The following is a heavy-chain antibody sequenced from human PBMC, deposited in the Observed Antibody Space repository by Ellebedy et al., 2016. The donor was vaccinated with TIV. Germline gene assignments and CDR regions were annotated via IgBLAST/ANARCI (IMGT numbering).Heavy chain of an antibody. CDR1: GYTFTGYG. V-gene: IGHV1-18*04. J-gene: IGHJ6*02. CDR2: ISAHNGNT. Sequence: ASVKVSCKASGYTFTGYGINWVRQAPGQGLEWMGWISAHNGNTNYAQKLQGRVTMTTDTSTSTAYMELRSLRSDDTAVYYCARVGDGDNPYYYYGMDVWGQGTTVTVSS. CDR3: ARVGDGDNPYYYYGMDV. D-gene: IGHD4-17*01.